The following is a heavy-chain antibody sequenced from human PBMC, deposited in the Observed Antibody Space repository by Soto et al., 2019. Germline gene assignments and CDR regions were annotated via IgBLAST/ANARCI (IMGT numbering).Heavy chain of an antibody. V-gene: IGHV1-58*01. J-gene: IGHJ4*03. Sequence: ASVQVSCKASGFPFFTTAVQWVRHARGQDLAWIGWIVVSSGNTNYAQKFQERVTITRDMSTNTAYMELTSLRSEDTAVYYCAADPYCGGDCYFDCWGQ. CDR3: AADPYCGGDCYFDC. CDR1: GFPFFTTA. CDR2: IVVSSGNT. D-gene: IGHD2-21*02.